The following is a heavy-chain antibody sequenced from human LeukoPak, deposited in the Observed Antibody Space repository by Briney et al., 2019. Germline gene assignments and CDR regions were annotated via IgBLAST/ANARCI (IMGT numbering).Heavy chain of an antibody. D-gene: IGHD6-19*01. J-gene: IGHJ5*02. V-gene: IGHV4-59*01. CDR2: IYYSGST. CDR1: GGSISSYY. Sequence: SETLSLTCTVSGGSISSYYWSWIRQPPGKGLEWIGYIYYSGSTNYNPSLKSRVTISVDTSKNQFSQKLNSVTAADTAVYYCARDRSGWYYWFDPWGQGTLVTVSS. CDR3: ARDRSGWYYWFDP.